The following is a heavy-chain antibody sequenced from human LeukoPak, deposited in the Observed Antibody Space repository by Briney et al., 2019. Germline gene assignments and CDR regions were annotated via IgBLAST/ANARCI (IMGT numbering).Heavy chain of an antibody. CDR3: AREGDPYYDILTGYYEGDYFDY. CDR2: INPSGGST. CDR1: GYTFTSYY. J-gene: IGHJ4*02. V-gene: IGHV1-46*01. Sequence: ASVKVSCKASGYTFTSYYMHWVRQAPGQGLEWMGIINPSGGSTSYAQKFQGRVTMTRDTSTSTVYMELSSLRSEDTAVYYCAREGDPYYDILTGYYEGDYFDYWGQGTLVTVSS. D-gene: IGHD3-9*01.